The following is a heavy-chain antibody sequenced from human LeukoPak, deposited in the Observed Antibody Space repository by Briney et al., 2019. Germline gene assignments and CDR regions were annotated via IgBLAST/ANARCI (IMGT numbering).Heavy chain of an antibody. CDR3: ASRTTVTTSGAFDI. V-gene: IGHV4-34*01. CDR2: INHSGST. J-gene: IGHJ3*02. D-gene: IGHD4-17*01. CDR1: SGSFSGYY. Sequence: SETLSLTCAVYSGSFSGYYWSWIRQPPGKGLEWIGEINHSGSTNYNPSLKSRVTISVDTSKNQFSLKLSSVTAADTAVYYCASRTTVTTSGAFDIWGQGTMVTVSS.